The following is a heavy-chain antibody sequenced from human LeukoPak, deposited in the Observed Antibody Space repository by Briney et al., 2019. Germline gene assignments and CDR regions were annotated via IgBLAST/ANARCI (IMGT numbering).Heavy chain of an antibody. CDR3: VKSGGYYYMDA. D-gene: IGHD2-15*01. CDR2: ISWNSDII. Sequence: PGRSLRLSCAASGFIFHDFAMHWVRQAPGKGLEWVSTISWNSDIILYADSVKGRFTISGDNDRDSLYMEMKSLRPEDTALYFCVKSGGYYYMDAWGKGTTVIVSS. V-gene: IGHV3-9*01. J-gene: IGHJ6*03. CDR1: GFIFHDFA.